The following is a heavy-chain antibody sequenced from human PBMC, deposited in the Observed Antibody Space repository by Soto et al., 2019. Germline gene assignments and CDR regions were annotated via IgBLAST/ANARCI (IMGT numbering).Heavy chain of an antibody. CDR2: IRSKAYGGTT. Sequence: GGSLRLSCTASGFTFGDYAMSWFRQAPGKGLEWVGFIRSKAYGGTTEYAASVKGRFTISRDDSKSIAYLQMNSLKTEDTAVYYCTIPPSSSESRGYYYYYMDVWGKGTTVTVSS. J-gene: IGHJ6*03. V-gene: IGHV3-49*03. CDR1: GFTFGDYA. CDR3: TIPPSSSESRGYYYYYMDV. D-gene: IGHD6-6*01.